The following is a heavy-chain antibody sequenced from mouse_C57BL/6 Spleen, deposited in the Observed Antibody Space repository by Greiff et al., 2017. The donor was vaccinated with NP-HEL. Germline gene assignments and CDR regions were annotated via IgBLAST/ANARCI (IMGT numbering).Heavy chain of an antibody. D-gene: IGHD2-4*01. V-gene: IGHV1-82*01. CDR3: ANYDYEGYYFDY. J-gene: IGHJ2*01. Sequence: VQLQQSGPELVKPGASVKISCKASGYAFSSSWMNWVKQRPGKGLEWIGRIYPGDGDTNYNGKFKGKATLTADKSSSTASMQLSSLTSEDSAVYFCANYDYEGYYFDYWGQGTTLTVSS. CDR1: GYAFSSSW. CDR2: IYPGDGDT.